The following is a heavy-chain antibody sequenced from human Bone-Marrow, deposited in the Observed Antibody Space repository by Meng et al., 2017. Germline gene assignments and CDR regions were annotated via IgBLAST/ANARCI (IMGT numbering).Heavy chain of an antibody. CDR1: GGSFSGYY. CDR2: INHSGST. Sequence: QVQLQQWGAGLLKPSETLSLTCAVYGGSFSGYYWSWIRQPPGKGLEWIGEINHSGSTNYNPSLKSRVTISVDTSKNQFSLKLSSVTAADTAVYYCVRGFELTYDRGNDYWGQGTLVTVSS. J-gene: IGHJ4*02. D-gene: IGHD5-12*01. CDR3: VRGFELTYDRGNDY. V-gene: IGHV4-34*01.